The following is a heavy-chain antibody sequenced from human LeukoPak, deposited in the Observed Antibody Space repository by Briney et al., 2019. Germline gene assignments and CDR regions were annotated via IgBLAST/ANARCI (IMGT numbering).Heavy chain of an antibody. J-gene: IGHJ4*02. D-gene: IGHD3-10*01. V-gene: IGHV3-21*04. Sequence: GGSLRLSCAASGFTFSSYSMNWVRQAPGKGLEWVSSISSSSSYIYYADSVKGRFTISRDNAKNSLYLQMNSLRPEDTAVYYCAKVRSPTLWFGEAFDFWGQGTLVTVSS. CDR3: AKVRSPTLWFGEAFDF. CDR1: GFTFSSYS. CDR2: ISSSSSYI.